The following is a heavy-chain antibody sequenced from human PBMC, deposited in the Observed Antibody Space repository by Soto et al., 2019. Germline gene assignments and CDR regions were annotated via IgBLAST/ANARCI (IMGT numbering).Heavy chain of an antibody. CDR2: ISYDGTNE. J-gene: IGHJ4*02. D-gene: IGHD1-26*01. CDR1: GFTFHSFT. CDR3: ARDPRETTYYLDY. V-gene: IGHV3-30-3*01. Sequence: QVQLVESGGGVVQPGRSLRLSCAASGFTFHSFTMHWVRQSPGKGLEWVALISYDGTNEYYADSVKGRFTISRDNSKSTLYLQMSSLRTDDTVLYCCARDPRETTYYLDYWGQGTLVTVSS.